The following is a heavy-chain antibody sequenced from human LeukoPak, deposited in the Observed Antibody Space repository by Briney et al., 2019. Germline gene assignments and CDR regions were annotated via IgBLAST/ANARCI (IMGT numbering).Heavy chain of an antibody. CDR2: IYYTGST. J-gene: IGHJ4*02. Sequence: SETLSLTCTVSGGSINGYYWSWIRQSPGKGLESLGYIYYTGSTNYNPSLKSRVTISVDTSKNQFSLKLSSVTAADTAVYYCAREVERYYDSSGFFDYWGQGTLVTVSS. V-gene: IGHV4-59*01. CDR1: GGSINGYY. CDR3: AREVERYYDSSGFFDY. D-gene: IGHD3-22*01.